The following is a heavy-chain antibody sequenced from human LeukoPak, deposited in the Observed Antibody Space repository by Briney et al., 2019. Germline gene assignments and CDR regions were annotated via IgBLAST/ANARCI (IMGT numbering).Heavy chain of an antibody. J-gene: IGHJ4*02. CDR1: GFSLSTSGVG. CDR3: AHRERGYSGNAFDY. CDR2: IYWDDDK. Sequence: ESGPTLVKPTQTLTLTCTFSGFSLSTSGVGVGWIRQPPGKALEWLALIYWDDDKRYSPSLKSRLTITKDTSKNQVVLTMTNMDPVDTATYYCAHRERGYSGNAFDYWGQGTLVTVSS. V-gene: IGHV2-5*02. D-gene: IGHD5-12*01.